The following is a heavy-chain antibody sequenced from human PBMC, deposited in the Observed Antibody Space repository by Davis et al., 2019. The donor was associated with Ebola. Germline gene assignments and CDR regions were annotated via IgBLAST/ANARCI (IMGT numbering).Heavy chain of an antibody. CDR1: GFTFSSYS. CDR2: IKQDGSEK. J-gene: IGHJ3*02. V-gene: IGHV3-7*01. Sequence: PGGSLRLSCAASGFTFSSYSMSWVRQAPGKGLEWVANIKQDGSEKYYVDSVKGRFTISRDNAKNSLYLQMNSLRAEDTAVYYCARDFSRDYYDSSGPLAFDIWGQGTMVTVSS. CDR3: ARDFSRDYYDSSGPLAFDI. D-gene: IGHD3-22*01.